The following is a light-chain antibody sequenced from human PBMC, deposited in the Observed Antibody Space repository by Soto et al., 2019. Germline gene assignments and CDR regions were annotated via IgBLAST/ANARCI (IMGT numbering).Light chain of an antibody. J-gene: IGKJ1*01. V-gene: IGKV3-11*01. Sequence: VFTQSPATLSVSKGDRATLSCRASHYIGSAVAWYHQRSGQAPRLLILDASIRVPTTPARYSGSVSVTEFPLTISSLESEDCAWYDCQPRVNRPPWTFRRGTKVDIK. CDR3: QPRVNRPPWT. CDR2: DAS. CDR1: HYIGSA.